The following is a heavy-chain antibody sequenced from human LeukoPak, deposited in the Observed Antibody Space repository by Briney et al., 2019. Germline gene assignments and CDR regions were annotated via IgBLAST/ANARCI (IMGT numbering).Heavy chain of an antibody. D-gene: IGHD2-2*01. Sequence: SQTLALTCAVYGGPFRGYYWSWIRQPPGKGLEWMGEINHSGSTNYNPALRSQGTISVDTYKNQFFLKLESVTAADMAVYYWARGLDCSSTSCYRTGGSSWSRYYGMDVWGQGTMVTVSS. CDR1: GGPFRGYY. V-gene: IGHV4-34*01. CDR2: INHSGST. CDR3: ARGLDCSSTSCYRTGGSSWSRYYGMDV. J-gene: IGHJ6*02.